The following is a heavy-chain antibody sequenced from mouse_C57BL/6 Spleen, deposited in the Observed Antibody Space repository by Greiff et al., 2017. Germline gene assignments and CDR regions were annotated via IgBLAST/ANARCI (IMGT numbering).Heavy chain of an antibody. J-gene: IGHJ4*01. CDR1: GFTFSSYA. D-gene: IGHD1-1*01. Sequence: EVHLVESGGGLVKPGGSLKLSCAASGFTFSSYAMSWVRQTPEKRLEWVATISDGGSYTYYPDNVKGRFTISRDNAKNNLYLQMSHLKSEDTAMYYCARDTDYGSSYGYYAMDYWGQGTSVTVSS. V-gene: IGHV5-4*01. CDR2: ISDGGSYT. CDR3: ARDTDYGSSYGYYAMDY.